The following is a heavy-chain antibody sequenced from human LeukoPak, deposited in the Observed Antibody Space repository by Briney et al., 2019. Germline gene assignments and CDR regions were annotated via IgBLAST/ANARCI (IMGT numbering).Heavy chain of an antibody. CDR3: ARRRQKYYYDSSGFDY. CDR2: INPSGGST. V-gene: IGHV1-46*01. D-gene: IGHD3-22*01. CDR1: GYTFTSYY. Sequence: ASVKVSCKASGYTFTSYYMHWVRQASGQGLEWMGIINPSGGSTSYAQKFQGRVTMTRDTSTSTVYMELSSLRSEDTAVYYCARRRQKYYYDSSGFDYWGQGTLVTVSS. J-gene: IGHJ4*02.